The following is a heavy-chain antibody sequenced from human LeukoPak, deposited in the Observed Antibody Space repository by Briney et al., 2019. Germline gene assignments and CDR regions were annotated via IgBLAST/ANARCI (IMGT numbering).Heavy chain of an antibody. CDR2: IYYSGST. V-gene: IGHV4-61*01. J-gene: IGHJ5*02. CDR1: GDSISSASSY. CDR3: ARGVVVPAAIQGWFDP. D-gene: IGHD2-2*02. Sequence: SETLSLTCTVSGDSISSASSYRAWVRQPPGKGLEWVGYIYYSGSTNYNPSLKSRVTISVDTSKNQFSLKLSSVTAADTAVYYCARGVVVPAAIQGWFDPWGQGTLVTVSS.